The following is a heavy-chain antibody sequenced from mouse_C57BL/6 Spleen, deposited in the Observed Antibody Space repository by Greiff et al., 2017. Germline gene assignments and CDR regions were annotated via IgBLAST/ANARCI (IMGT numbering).Heavy chain of an antibody. J-gene: IGHJ3*01. CDR1: GFTFSDYY. CDR2: INYDGSST. V-gene: IGHV5-16*01. D-gene: IGHD6-2*01. CDR3: ATDLERVLWWFAY. Sequence: DVQLVESEGGLVPPGSSMKLSCTASGFTFSDYYMAWVRQVPGKGLEWVAIINYDGSSTYYLDFLKSRFIISSDKAKTILNLQKSNLKSEYTATYYWATDLERVLWWFAYWGQGTLVTVSA.